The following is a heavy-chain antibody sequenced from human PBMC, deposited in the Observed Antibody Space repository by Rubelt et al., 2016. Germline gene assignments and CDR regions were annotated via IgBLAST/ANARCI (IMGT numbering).Heavy chain of an antibody. J-gene: IGHJ4*02. V-gene: IGHV3-30*02. CDR2: IRYDGSNK. D-gene: IGHD5-18*01. Sequence: EWVAFIRYDGSNKYYADSVKGRFTISRDNSKNTLYLQMNSLRAEDTAVYYCARASDTAMVPFDYWGQGTLVTVSS. CDR3: ARASDTAMVPFDY.